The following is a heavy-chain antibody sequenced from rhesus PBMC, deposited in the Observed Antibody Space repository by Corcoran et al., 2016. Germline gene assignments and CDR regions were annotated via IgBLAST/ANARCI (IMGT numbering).Heavy chain of an antibody. Sequence: QVTLKGSGPALVKPTPPLTLTCTFSGFSINTSGMGLDWIRQPSRQPLGGLAHIHWNDDKEDTTTLKSRLNSSKDTTNNQVILRMANMDSVDTATYYSERRRKNIVGTVSHRYFDLRGRGTPITISS. CDR3: ERRRKNIVGTVSHRYFDL. J-gene: IGHJ2*01. CDR2: IHWNDDK. CDR1: GFSINTSGMG. V-gene: IGHV2-1*01. D-gene: IGHD5-24*01.